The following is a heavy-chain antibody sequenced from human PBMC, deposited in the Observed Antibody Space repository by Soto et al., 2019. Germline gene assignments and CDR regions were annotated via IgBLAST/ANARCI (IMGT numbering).Heavy chain of an antibody. V-gene: IGHV3-74*01. Sequence: GGSLRLSCAASGFTLSTYWMHWVRQSPEKGLVWVSRINGDGSSTAYADSVKGRFTISRDNAKNTLYVQMNSLRAEDTAVYFCAREFYCVSPTCPRAFDSWGQGTLVTVSS. J-gene: IGHJ4*02. CDR2: INGDGSST. D-gene: IGHD2-21*01. CDR3: AREFYCVSPTCPRAFDS. CDR1: GFTLSTYW.